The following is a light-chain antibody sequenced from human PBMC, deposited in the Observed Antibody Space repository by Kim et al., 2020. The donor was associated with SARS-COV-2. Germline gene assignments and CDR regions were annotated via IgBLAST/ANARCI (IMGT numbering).Light chain of an antibody. CDR2: YDS. V-gene: IGLV3-21*04. Sequence: APGKTARITCGGNNIGSKSVHGYQQKPGQAPVLVIYYDSDRPSGIPERFSGSNSGNTATLTISRVEAVDEADYYCQVWDSSSDHWVFGGGTQLTVL. CDR1: NIGSKS. J-gene: IGLJ3*02. CDR3: QVWDSSSDHWV.